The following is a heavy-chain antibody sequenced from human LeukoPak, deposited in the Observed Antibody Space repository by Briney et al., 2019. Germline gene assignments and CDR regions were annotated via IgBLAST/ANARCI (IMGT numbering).Heavy chain of an antibody. J-gene: IGHJ4*02. CDR2: INTNTGNP. V-gene: IGHV7-4-1*02. CDR1: GYTFTIYA. Sequence: ASVTVSCEASGYTFTIYAMNWVRQAPGQGLEWMGWINTNTGNPTYAQGFTGRFVFSLDTSGSTAYLQISSLKAEDTAVYYCARGGIGDPLRGDYWGQGTLVTVSS. D-gene: IGHD3-16*01. CDR3: ARGGIGDPLRGDY.